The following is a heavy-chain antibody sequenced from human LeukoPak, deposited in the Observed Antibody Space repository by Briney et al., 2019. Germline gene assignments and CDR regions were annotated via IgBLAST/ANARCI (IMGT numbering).Heavy chain of an antibody. CDR2: IYYSGST. CDR1: GGSISSGDYY. J-gene: IGHJ4*02. V-gene: IGHV4-30-4*01. CDR3: ARAQYDSSGYYLDY. D-gene: IGHD3-22*01. Sequence: SETLSLTCTVSGGSISSGDYYWSWIRQPPGKGLEWIGYIYYSGSTYYNPSLKSRVTISVDTSKNQFSLKLSSATAADTAVYYCARAQYDSSGYYLDYWGQGTLVTVSS.